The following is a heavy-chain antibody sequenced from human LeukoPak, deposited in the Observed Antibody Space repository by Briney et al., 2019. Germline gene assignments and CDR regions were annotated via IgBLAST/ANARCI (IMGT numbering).Heavy chain of an antibody. CDR1: GYTLTELS. V-gene: IGHV1-24*01. J-gene: IGHJ4*02. CDR2: FDPEDGET. Sequence: ASVKVSRKVSGYTLTELSMHWVRQAPGKGLEWMGGFDPEDGETIYAQKFQGRVTMTTDTSTSTAYMELRSLRSDDTAVYYCARDAVTLTPYGYWGQGTLVTVSS. D-gene: IGHD6-19*01. CDR3: ARDAVTLTPYGY.